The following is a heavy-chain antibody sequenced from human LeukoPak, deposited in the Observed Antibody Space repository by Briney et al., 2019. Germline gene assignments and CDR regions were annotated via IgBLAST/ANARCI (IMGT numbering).Heavy chain of an antibody. V-gene: IGHV3-74*01. CDR1: GFTFSSYW. CDR2: INSDGSST. Sequence: GGSLRLSCAASGFTFSSYWMHWVRQAPGKGLVWVSRINSDGSSTSYADSVKGRFTISRDNAKNTLYLQMNSLRAEDMAVYYCATPRGSGSYLAFDYWGQGTLVTVSS. CDR3: ATPRGSGSYLAFDY. D-gene: IGHD1-26*01. J-gene: IGHJ4*02.